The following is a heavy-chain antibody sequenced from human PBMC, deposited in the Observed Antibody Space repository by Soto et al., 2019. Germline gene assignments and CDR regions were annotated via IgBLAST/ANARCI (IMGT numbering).Heavy chain of an antibody. CDR1: GFICSSYD. D-gene: IGHD2-8*02. V-gene: IGHV3-23*01. CDR3: TKATATGGGAFDI. J-gene: IGHJ3*02. Sequence: GGSLRLSCAASGFICSSYDMSWVRQAPGKGLEWVSTILVDGRTFYVDSVEGRFTISRDSSQNTVYLQMNSLTAGDTALYYCTKATATGGGAFDICGQGTMVTVSS. CDR2: ILVDGRT.